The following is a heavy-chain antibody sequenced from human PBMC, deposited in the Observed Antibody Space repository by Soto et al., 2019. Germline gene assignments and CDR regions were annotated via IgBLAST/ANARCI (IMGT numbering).Heavy chain of an antibody. V-gene: IGHV4-39*01. D-gene: IGHD3-10*01. CDR2: IYYSGST. Sequence: SETLSLTFTVSGGSISISSYYWGWIRQPPGKGLEWIGSIYYSGSTYYNPSLKSRVTISVDTSKKQFSLKLSSVTAADTAVYYCVRRGTKINYYGSGADYWGQGTMVTVSS. J-gene: IGHJ4*02. CDR1: GGSISISSYY. CDR3: VRRGTKINYYGSGADY.